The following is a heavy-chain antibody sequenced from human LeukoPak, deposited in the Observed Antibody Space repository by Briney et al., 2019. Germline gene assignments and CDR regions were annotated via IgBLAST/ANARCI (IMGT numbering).Heavy chain of an antibody. V-gene: IGHV3-33*06. CDR2: IWYDGSNK. D-gene: IGHD4-17*01. J-gene: IGHJ4*02. CDR3: AKDQKNNGDYHKKIYFVY. CDR1: GFTFSSYG. Sequence: GEPLKISCAASGFTFSSYGMHWVRQAPGKGLEWVAVIWYDGSNKYYADSVKGRFTISRDNSKNTLYLQMNSLRAEDTAVYYCAKDQKNNGDYHKKIYFVYWVQGSLVTVSS.